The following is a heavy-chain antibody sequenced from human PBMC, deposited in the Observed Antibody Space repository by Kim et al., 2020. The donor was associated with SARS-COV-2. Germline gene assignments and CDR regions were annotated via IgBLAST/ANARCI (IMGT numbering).Heavy chain of an antibody. CDR3: ARALGYCSSTSCYASAFDI. Sequence: SETLSLTCAVYGGSFSGYYWSWIRQPPGKGLEWIGEINHSGSTNYNPSLKSRVTISVDTSKNQFSLKLSSVTAADTAVYYCARALGYCSSTSCYASAFDIWGQGTMVTVSS. J-gene: IGHJ3*02. V-gene: IGHV4-34*01. CDR1: GGSFSGYY. CDR2: INHSGST. D-gene: IGHD2-2*01.